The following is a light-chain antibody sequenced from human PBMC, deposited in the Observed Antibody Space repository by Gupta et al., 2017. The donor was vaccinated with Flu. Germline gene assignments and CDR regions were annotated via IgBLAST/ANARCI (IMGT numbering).Light chain of an antibody. CDR3: CSYAGGMTSV. V-gene: IGLV2-23*02. J-gene: IGLJ1*01. CDR1: SSDVGVYNF. Sequence: ITISCLGCSSDVGVYNFVSWYQQNPGKATKLMIYEVTKRPSGVSNRFSGSKSGNTASLTISGLQAEDEADYYCCSYAGGMTSVFGTGTKVTVL. CDR2: EVT.